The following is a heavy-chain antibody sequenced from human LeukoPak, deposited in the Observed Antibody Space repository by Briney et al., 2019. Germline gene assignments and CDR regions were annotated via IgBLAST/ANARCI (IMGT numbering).Heavy chain of an antibody. CDR3: ARECDKSYGDNEHWFDP. Sequence: ASVKVSCKASGYTFTSYDINWVRQATGQGLEWMGWMNPNSGNTGYAQKFQGRVTMTRNTSISTAYMELSSLRSEDTAVYYCARECDKSYGDNEHWFDPWGQGTLVTVSS. CDR1: GYTFTSYD. J-gene: IGHJ5*02. V-gene: IGHV1-8*01. CDR2: MNPNSGNT. D-gene: IGHD4-17*01.